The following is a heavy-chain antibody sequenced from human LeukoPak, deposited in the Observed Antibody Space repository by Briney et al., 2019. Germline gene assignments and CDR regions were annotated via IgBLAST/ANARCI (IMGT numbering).Heavy chain of an antibody. CDR2: IYTSGST. J-gene: IGHJ4*02. CDR3: ARTLRYFDWLSDY. V-gene: IGHV4-61*02. CDR1: GGSISSGSYY. Sequence: SETLSLTCTVSGGSISSGSYYWSWIRQPAGKGLEWIGRIYTSGSTNYNPSLKSRVTISVDTSKNQFSLKLSSVTAADTAVYYCARTLRYFDWLSDYWGQGTLVTVSS. D-gene: IGHD3-9*01.